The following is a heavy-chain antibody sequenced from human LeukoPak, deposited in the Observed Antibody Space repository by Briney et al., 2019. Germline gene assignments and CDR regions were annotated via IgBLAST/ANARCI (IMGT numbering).Heavy chain of an antibody. V-gene: IGHV3-9*01. J-gene: IGHJ4*02. Sequence: GGSLRLSCAASGFTFDDYAMHWVRQAPGKGLEWVSGISWNSGSIGYADSVKGRFTISRDNAKNSLYLQMNSLRAEDTALYYSAIGATYWPLIYWGQGTLVTVSS. CDR3: AIGATYWPLIY. D-gene: IGHD1-26*01. CDR2: ISWNSGSI. CDR1: GFTFDDYA.